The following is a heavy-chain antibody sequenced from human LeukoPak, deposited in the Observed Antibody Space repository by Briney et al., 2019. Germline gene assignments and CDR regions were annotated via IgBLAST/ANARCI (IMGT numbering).Heavy chain of an antibody. CDR2: IDYGGST. Sequence: SETLSLTCTVSGGSISSYYWSWIRQPPGKGLEWMGYIDYGGSTNYNPYLMSRGTISVDTSKNQFSLKLSSGTAADTAVYYCARVSRRYSYGFDYWGQGTLVTVSS. V-gene: IGHV4-59*01. CDR3: ARVSRRYSYGFDY. D-gene: IGHD5-18*01. CDR1: GGSISSYY. J-gene: IGHJ4*02.